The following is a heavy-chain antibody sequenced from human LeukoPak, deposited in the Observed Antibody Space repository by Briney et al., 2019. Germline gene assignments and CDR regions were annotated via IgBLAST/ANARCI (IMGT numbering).Heavy chain of an antibody. CDR2: INHSGST. Sequence: PSETLSLTCAVYGGSFSGYYWSWIRQPPGKGLEWIGEINHSGSTNYNPSLKSRVTISVDTSKNQFSLKLSSVTAADTAVYYCASPPPIVVVPAADYYYYMDVWGKGTTVTVSS. CDR3: ASPPPIVVVPAADYYYYMDV. CDR1: GGSFSGYY. J-gene: IGHJ6*03. V-gene: IGHV4-34*01. D-gene: IGHD2-2*01.